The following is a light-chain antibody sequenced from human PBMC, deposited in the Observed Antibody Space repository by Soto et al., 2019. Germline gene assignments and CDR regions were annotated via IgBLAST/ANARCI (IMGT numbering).Light chain of an antibody. CDR3: QQYNSYWT. Sequence: DIQMTQSPSTLSASVGDRVTITCRASQSIRSWLAWYQQKPGKAPKLLMYDASILENGVPFRFSGRGSGTEFTLTISRLQPDDSATYYCQQYNSYWTFGQGTKVEVK. J-gene: IGKJ1*01. V-gene: IGKV1-5*01. CDR1: QSIRSW. CDR2: DAS.